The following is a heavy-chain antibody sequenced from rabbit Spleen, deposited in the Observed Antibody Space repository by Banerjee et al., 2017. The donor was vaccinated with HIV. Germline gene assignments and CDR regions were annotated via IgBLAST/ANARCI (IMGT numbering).Heavy chain of an antibody. V-gene: IGHV1S43*01. CDR1: GVSLNDKDV. J-gene: IGHJ4*01. CDR3: ARVHAGYAGYGYDAGYYFNL. Sequence: QLEESGGGLVKPEGSLTLTCKASGVSLNDKDVMCWVRQAPGKGLEWIAYIYTAGGSTYYASWAKGRFTISRSTSLNTVDLQMTSLTAADTATYFCARVHAGYAGYGYDAGYYFNLWGPGTLVTVS. D-gene: IGHD6-1*01. CDR2: IYTAGGST.